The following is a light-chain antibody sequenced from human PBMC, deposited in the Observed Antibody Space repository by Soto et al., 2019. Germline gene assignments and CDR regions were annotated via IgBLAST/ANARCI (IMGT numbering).Light chain of an antibody. CDR3: QHYDNTPPSVT. J-gene: IGKJ3*01. V-gene: IGKV3-15*01. Sequence: EIVMTQSPATLSVSPGEGATLSCRASQGIGNTLAWYQQKPGQTPRLLIYRTSIRATGVPARFSGSASGTEFTLTITSLQSEDFAVYYCQHYDNTPPSVTFGPGTKVDIK. CDR1: QGIGNT. CDR2: RTS.